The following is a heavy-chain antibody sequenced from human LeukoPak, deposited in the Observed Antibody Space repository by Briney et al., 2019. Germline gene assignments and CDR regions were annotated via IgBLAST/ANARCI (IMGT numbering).Heavy chain of an antibody. CDR2: IESDGRTT. CDR1: GYTFSDYR. J-gene: IGHJ4*02. V-gene: IGHV3-74*03. CDR3: TRDRNGLHY. Sequence: AGGSLRLSCAASGYTFSDYRMHWVRQAPGEGLVWVSCIESDGRTTKYADSVKGRFTISRDNAKNTLYLQMDSLRLDDTAVYYCTRDRNGLHYWCQGTLVTVSS.